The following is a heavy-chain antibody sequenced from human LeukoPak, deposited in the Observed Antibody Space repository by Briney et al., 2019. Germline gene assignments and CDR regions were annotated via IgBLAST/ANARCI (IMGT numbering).Heavy chain of an antibody. V-gene: IGHV4-38-2*02. CDR2: IYHSGST. Sequence: SETLSLTCTVSGYSISSGYYWGWIRQPPGKGLEWIGSIYHSGSTYYNPSLKSRISISVDTSKNQFSLKLSSVTAADTAVYYCARKSGAVDYWGQGTLVTVSS. CDR3: ARKSGAVDY. CDR1: GYSISSGYY. D-gene: IGHD1-26*01. J-gene: IGHJ4*02.